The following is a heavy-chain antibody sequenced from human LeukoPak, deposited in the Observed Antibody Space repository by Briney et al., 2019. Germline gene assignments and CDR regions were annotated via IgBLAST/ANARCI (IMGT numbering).Heavy chain of an antibody. CDR3: ARSLTGTTLFDY. Sequence: SVKVSCKASGGTFSSYAISWVRQAPGQGLEWMGGIIPIFGTASYAQKFQGRVTITADESTSTAYMELSSLRSEDTAVYYCARSLTGTTLFDYWGQGTLVTVSS. CDR2: IIPIFGTA. D-gene: IGHD1-20*01. J-gene: IGHJ4*02. CDR1: GGTFSSYA. V-gene: IGHV1-69*13.